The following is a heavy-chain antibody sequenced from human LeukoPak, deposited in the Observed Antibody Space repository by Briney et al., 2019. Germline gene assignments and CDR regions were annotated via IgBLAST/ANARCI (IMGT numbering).Heavy chain of an antibody. CDR2: IYYSGST. J-gene: IGHJ5*02. D-gene: IGHD5-12*01. CDR3: ARSGVATTSWGFDP. V-gene: IGHV4-39*07. CDR1: GGSISSSSYY. Sequence: SETLSLTCTVSGGSISSSSYYWGWLRQPPGKGLEWIGSIYYSGSTYYNPSLKSRVTISVDTSKNQFSLKLSSVTAADTAVYYCARSGVATTSWGFDPWGQGTLVTVSS.